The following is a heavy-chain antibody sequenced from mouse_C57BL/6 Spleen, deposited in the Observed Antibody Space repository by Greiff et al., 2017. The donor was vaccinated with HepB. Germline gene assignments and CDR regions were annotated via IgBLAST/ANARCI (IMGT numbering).Heavy chain of an antibody. CDR2: ISYDGSN. V-gene: IGHV3-6*01. Sequence: EVKLMESGPGLVKPSQSLSLTCSVTGYSITSGYYWNWIRQFPGNKLEWMGYISYDGSNNYNPSLKNRISITRDTSKNQFFLKLNSVTTEDTATYYCARGPYGNYGLWFDYWGQGTTLTVSS. CDR1: GYSITSGYY. D-gene: IGHD2-1*01. J-gene: IGHJ2*01. CDR3: ARGPYGNYGLWFDY.